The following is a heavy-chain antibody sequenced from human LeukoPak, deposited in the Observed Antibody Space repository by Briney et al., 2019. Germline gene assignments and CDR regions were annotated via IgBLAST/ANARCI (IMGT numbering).Heavy chain of an antibody. CDR1: GFTFSTYA. CDR3: ARGRAQQLTDY. J-gene: IGHJ4*02. CDR2: ISGSGDST. Sequence: PGGSLRLSCAASGFTFSTYAMSWVGQAPGKGLEWVSGISGSGDSTSYGDSVKGRFTISRDNSKNTLYLQMNSLRAEDTAVYYCARGRAQQLTDYWGQGTLVTVSS. V-gene: IGHV3-23*01. D-gene: IGHD6-13*01.